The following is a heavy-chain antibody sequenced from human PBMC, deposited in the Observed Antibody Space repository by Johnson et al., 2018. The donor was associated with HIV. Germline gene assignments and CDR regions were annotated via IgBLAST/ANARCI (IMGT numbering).Heavy chain of an antibody. CDR1: GFTFSDYY. J-gene: IGHJ3*01. CDR3: VRGLYSSAWYFGDLDAFDV. CDR2: ISSTSSSI. Sequence: QVQLVESGGGLVKPGGSLRLSCAASGFTFSDYYMSWIRQAPGKGLEWVSYISSTSSSIYHAAPVKGRFTISRDNAKNSLFLQRNSLRAGDTAVYYCVRGLYSSAWYFGDLDAFDVWGQGTMVTVSS. V-gene: IGHV3-11*04. D-gene: IGHD6-19*01.